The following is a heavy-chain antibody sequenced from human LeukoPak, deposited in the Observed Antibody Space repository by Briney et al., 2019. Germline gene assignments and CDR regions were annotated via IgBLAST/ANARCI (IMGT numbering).Heavy chain of an antibody. V-gene: IGHV4-34*01. D-gene: IGHD4-17*01. CDR1: GGSFSGYY. CDR2: INHSGST. J-gene: IGHJ3*02. Sequence: SETLSLTCAVYGGSFSGYYWSWIRQPPGKGLEWIGEINHSGSTNYNPSLKSRVTISVDTSKNQFSLKLSSVTAADTAVYYCASDYGENDDAFDIWGQGTMVTVSS. CDR3: ASDYGENDDAFDI.